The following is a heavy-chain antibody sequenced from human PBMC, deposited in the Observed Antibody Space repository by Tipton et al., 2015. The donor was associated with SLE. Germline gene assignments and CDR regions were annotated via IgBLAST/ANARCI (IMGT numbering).Heavy chain of an antibody. D-gene: IGHD6-19*01. Sequence: TLSLTCTVSGGSISRGSYYWSWIRQPAGKGLEWFGHIYTSGSTNYNPSLKSRVTISVDTSKNQFSLKLSSVTAADTAVYYCARAVALAESSWGQGTLVTVSS. CDR1: GGSISRGSYY. CDR2: IYTSGST. V-gene: IGHV4-61*09. CDR3: ARAVALAESS. J-gene: IGHJ5*02.